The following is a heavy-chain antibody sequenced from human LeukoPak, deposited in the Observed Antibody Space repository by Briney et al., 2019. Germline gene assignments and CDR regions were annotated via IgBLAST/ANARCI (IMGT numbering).Heavy chain of an antibody. CDR2: ISGSGGST. D-gene: IGHD1-7*01. CDR1: GFTFSSYA. V-gene: IGHV3-23*01. J-gene: IGHJ5*02. Sequence: HPGGSLRLSCAASGFTFSSYAMSWVRQAPGKGLEWVSAISGSGGSTYYADSVKGRFTISRDNSKNTLYLQMNSLGVEDTAVYYCAKDRAITGTTDWFDPWGQGTLVTVSS. CDR3: AKDRAITGTTDWFDP.